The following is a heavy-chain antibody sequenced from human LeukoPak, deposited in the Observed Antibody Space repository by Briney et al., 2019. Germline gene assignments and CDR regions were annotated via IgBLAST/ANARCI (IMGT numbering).Heavy chain of an antibody. CDR3: ARGPLEMATVKAYYGMDV. V-gene: IGHV1-69*04. CDR2: IIPILGIA. Sequence: ASVKVSCKASGCTFSSYAISWVRQAPGQGLEWMGRIIPILGIANYAQKFQGRVTITADKSTSTAYMELSSLRSEDTAVYYCARGPLEMATVKAYYGMDVWGQGTTVTVSS. D-gene: IGHD5-24*01. CDR1: GCTFSSYA. J-gene: IGHJ6*02.